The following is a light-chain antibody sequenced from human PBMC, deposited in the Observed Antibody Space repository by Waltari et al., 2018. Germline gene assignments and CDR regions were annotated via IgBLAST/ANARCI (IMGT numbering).Light chain of an antibody. V-gene: IGKV3-11*01. J-gene: IGKJ5*01. CDR3: QQRSNWPPIT. Sequence: EIVLTQSPATLSLSPGERATLSCRASQSVISYLAWYQQKPGQAPRLRIYDASNRATGIPARFSGSGSGTDFTLTISSLEPEDFAVYYCQQRSNWPPITVGQGTRLEIK. CDR2: DAS. CDR1: QSVISY.